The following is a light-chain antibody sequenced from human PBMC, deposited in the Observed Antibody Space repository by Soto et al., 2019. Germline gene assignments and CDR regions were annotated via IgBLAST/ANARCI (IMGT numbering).Light chain of an antibody. CDR2: HNSDGSY. V-gene: IGLV4-69*02. Sequence: QPVLTQSPSASASLGASVKLTCTLSSGHSSYAIAWHQQQPEKGPRYLMKHNSDGSYSKGDGIPDRFSGSSSGAERYLTISSLQSEDEADYYCQTWGTGIQVFGGGTKLTVL. CDR1: SGHSSYA. CDR3: QTWGTGIQV. J-gene: IGLJ2*01.